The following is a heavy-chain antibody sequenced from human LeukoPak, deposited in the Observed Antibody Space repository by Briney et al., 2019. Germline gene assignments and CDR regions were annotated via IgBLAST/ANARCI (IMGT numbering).Heavy chain of an antibody. J-gene: IGHJ6*03. CDR1: GGSISRSNW. CDR2: IYHSGST. CDR3: ARLSMVRGVRGYYYYYYMDV. V-gene: IGHV4-4*02. Sequence: PSETLSLTCAVSGGSISRSNWWSWVRQPPGKGLEWIGEIYHSGSTNYNPSLKSRVTISVDKSKNQFSLKLSSVTAADTAVYYCARLSMVRGVRGYYYYYYMDVWGKGTTATISS. D-gene: IGHD3-10*01.